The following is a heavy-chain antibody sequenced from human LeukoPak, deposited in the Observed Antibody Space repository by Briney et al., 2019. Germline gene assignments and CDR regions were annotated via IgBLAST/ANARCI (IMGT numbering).Heavy chain of an antibody. Sequence: SETLSLTCGVYGGFLSGYYWSWIRQVPGKGLEWIGEINHSGSTNYSPSLKSRVTISVDTSKDQFSLELSSVTAADTAVYYCARDRSRYCSGTSCYRGLVDPWGQGTLVTVSS. J-gene: IGHJ5*02. D-gene: IGHD2-2*01. CDR2: INHSGST. CDR1: GGFLSGYY. V-gene: IGHV4-34*01. CDR3: ARDRSRYCSGTSCYRGLVDP.